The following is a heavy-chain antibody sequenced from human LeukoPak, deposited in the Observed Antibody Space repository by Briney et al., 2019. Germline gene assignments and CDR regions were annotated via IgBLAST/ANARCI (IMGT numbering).Heavy chain of an antibody. J-gene: IGHJ6*03. Sequence: GGSLRLSCAASGFTFSSSAMSWVRQAPGKGLEWVSSISGSGDSTYYADSVKGRFTISRDNSKNTLYLQMNSLRAEDTAVYYCAKVPSGTAYYYYYIDVWGKGTTVTVSS. V-gene: IGHV3-23*01. CDR2: ISGSGDST. D-gene: IGHD1-1*01. CDR1: GFTFSSSA. CDR3: AKVPSGTAYYYYYIDV.